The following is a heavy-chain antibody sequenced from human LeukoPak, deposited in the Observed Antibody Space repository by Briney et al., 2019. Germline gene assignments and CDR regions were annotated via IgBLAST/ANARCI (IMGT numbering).Heavy chain of an antibody. D-gene: IGHD5-12*01. Sequence: SQTLSLTCTVSGGSISSGGYYWSWIRQHPGKGLEWIGYIYYSGSTYYNPSLKSRVTISVDTSKNQFSLKLSSVTAADTAVYYCARGARRDGYNEELDYWGQGTLVTVSS. CDR2: IYYSGST. V-gene: IGHV4-31*03. CDR3: ARGARRDGYNEELDY. CDR1: GGSISSGGYY. J-gene: IGHJ4*02.